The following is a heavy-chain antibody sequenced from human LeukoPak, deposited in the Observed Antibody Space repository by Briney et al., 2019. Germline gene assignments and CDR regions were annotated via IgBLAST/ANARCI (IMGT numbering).Heavy chain of an antibody. CDR3: ASALTTVTPHFHY. V-gene: IGHV3-74*01. CDR2: IDTDGSSA. Sequence: GGSLRLSCAASGFTFSDYWVHWVRQAPGKGLVWVSRIDTDGSSATYADSVKGRFTISRDNAKNTVYLQMNSLRVEDTGVYYCASALTTVTPHFHYWGQGTLVTVSS. CDR1: GFTFSDYW. J-gene: IGHJ4*02. D-gene: IGHD4-17*01.